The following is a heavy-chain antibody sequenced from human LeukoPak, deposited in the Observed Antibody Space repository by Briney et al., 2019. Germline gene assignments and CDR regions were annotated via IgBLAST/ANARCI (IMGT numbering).Heavy chain of an antibody. CDR1: GGSFSGYY. D-gene: IGHD3-22*01. CDR2: INHSGST. CDR3: ARASYDSSGYYYWGQNYYNYMDV. J-gene: IGHJ6*03. Sequence: LETLSLTCAVYGGSFSGYYWSWIRQPPGKGLEWIGEINHSGSTNYNPSLKSRVTISVDTSKNQFSLKLSSVTAADTAVYYCARASYDSSGYYYWGQNYYNYMDVWGKGTTVTVSS. V-gene: IGHV4-34*01.